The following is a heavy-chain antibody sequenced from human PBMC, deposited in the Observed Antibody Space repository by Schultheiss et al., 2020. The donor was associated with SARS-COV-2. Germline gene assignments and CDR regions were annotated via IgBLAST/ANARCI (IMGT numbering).Heavy chain of an antibody. CDR3: ARASTSSSESS. J-gene: IGHJ4*02. CDR2: IWYDGSNK. V-gene: IGHV3-33*01. CDR1: GFTFSNYG. D-gene: IGHD3-10*01. Sequence: GSLRLSCAASGFTFSNYGMHWVRQAPGKGLEWVAAIWYDGSNKYYAGSVKGRFTISRDNTRNTVYLQMNSLRAEDSGVYYCARASTSSSESSWGQGTLVTVSS.